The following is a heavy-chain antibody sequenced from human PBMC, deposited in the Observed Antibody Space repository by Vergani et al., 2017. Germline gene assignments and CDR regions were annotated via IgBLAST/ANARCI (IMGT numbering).Heavy chain of an antibody. V-gene: IGHV4-30-4*08. Sequence: QVQLQESGPGLVKPSQTLSLTCTVSGGSISSDNYYRSSIRQPPGKGLEWIGRISYSGSTNYNPSLKSRPHISVDTSKNQFSLNLSSMTATDTAVYYCARFYGSGSNPPVSYGMDVWGQGTTVTVSS. J-gene: IGHJ6*02. CDR2: ISYSGST. CDR3: ARFYGSGSNPPVSYGMDV. CDR1: GGSISSDNYY. D-gene: IGHD3-10*01.